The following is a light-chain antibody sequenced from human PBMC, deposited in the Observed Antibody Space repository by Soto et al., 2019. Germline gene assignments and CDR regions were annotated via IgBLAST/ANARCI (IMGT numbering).Light chain of an antibody. J-gene: IGKJ5*01. CDR3: QQRSNRPPFSIT. Sequence: EIVLTQSPATLSLSPGERATLSCRASQSVSSYLAWYQQKPGQAPRLLIYDASNRATGIPARFSGSGSGTDFTLTISSLEPEDFAVYYCQQRSNRPPFSITFGQGTRLEIK. CDR1: QSVSSY. CDR2: DAS. V-gene: IGKV3-11*01.